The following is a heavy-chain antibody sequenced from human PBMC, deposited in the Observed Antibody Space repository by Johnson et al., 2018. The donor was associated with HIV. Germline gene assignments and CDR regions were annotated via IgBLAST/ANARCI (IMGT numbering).Heavy chain of an antibody. V-gene: IGHV3-33*01. CDR1: GFTFSSYG. CDR3: ARAPGYSRAFDI. J-gene: IGHJ3*02. Sequence: VQLVESGGGVVQPGRSLRLSCAASGFTFSSYGMHWVRQAPGKGLEWVAVIWYDGSNKYYADSVKGRFTISRDNSKNTLYLQMNSLRAEDTAVYYCARAPGYSRAFDIWGQGTMVTVSS. CDR2: IWYDGSNK. D-gene: IGHD5-18*01.